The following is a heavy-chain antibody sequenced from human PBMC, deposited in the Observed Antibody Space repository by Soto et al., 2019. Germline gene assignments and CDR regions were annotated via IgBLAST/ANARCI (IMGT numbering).Heavy chain of an antibody. CDR2: ISSSSSTI. CDR1: GFTFSSYS. D-gene: IGHD4-17*01. V-gene: IGHV3-48*01. Sequence: GGSLRLSCAASGFTFSSYSMNWVRQAPGKGLEWVSYISSSSSTIYYADSVKGRFTISRDNAKNSLYLQMNGLRAEDTAVYYCARRPYGDLPYYYYYMDVWGKGTTVTVSS. CDR3: ARRPYGDLPYYYYYMDV. J-gene: IGHJ6*03.